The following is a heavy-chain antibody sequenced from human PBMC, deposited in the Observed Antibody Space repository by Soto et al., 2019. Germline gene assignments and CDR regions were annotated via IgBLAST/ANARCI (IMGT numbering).Heavy chain of an antibody. CDR3: ARELVHPEPTFDY. Sequence: SETLSLTCAVSGYSISSGYYWGWIRQPPGKGLEWTGSIYHSGSTYYNPSLKSRVTISVDTSKNQFSLKLSSVTAADTAVYYCARELVHPEPTFDYWGQGTLVTVSS. CDR1: GYSISSGYY. V-gene: IGHV4-38-2*02. D-gene: IGHD1-26*01. J-gene: IGHJ4*02. CDR2: IYHSGST.